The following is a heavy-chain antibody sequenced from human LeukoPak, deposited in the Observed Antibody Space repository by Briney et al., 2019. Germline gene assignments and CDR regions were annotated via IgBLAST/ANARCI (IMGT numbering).Heavy chain of an antibody. Sequence: GESLKISCKGSGYSFTSYWIGWVRQMPGKGLEWMGIIYPGDSDTRYSSSFRGRVTISADKSISTAYLQWNSLKASDTAMYFCARKYTSEPEFDSWGQGTLVTVSS. D-gene: IGHD6-25*01. CDR1: GYSFTSYW. V-gene: IGHV5-51*01. CDR2: IYPGDSDT. CDR3: ARKYTSEPEFDS. J-gene: IGHJ4*02.